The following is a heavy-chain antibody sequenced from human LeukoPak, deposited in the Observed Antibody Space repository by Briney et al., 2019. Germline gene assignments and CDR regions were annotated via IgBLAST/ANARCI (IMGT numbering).Heavy chain of an antibody. CDR3: VSLYGSGSYTYNWFDP. CDR2: IYYSGST. V-gene: IGHV4-30-4*01. CDR1: GGSISSGDYY. J-gene: IGHJ5*02. D-gene: IGHD3-10*01. Sequence: SETLSLTCTVSGGSISSGDYYWSWIRQPPGKGLEWIGYIYYSGSTYYNPSLKSRVTISVDTSKNQFSLKLSSVTAADTAVYYCVSLYGSGSYTYNWFDPWGQGTLVTVSS.